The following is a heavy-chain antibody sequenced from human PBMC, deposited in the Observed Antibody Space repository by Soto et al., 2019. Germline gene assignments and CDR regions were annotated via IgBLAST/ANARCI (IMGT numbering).Heavy chain of an antibody. J-gene: IGHJ6*02. CDR2: VSYDGSFK. Sequence: GGSLRLSCEASGFTFSKFGIHWVRQAPGKGLEWVAVVSYDGSFKYYADSVKGRFTISRDNSKNTLYLQMNSLRPEDTALYYCAKDPAQLLFAYYYSVMDVWGQGTTVPVSS. CDR1: GFTFSKFG. CDR3: AKDPAQLLFAYYYSVMDV. D-gene: IGHD2-2*01. V-gene: IGHV3-30*18.